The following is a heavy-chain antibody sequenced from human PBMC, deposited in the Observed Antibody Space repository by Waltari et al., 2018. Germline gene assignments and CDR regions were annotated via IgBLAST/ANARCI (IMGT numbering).Heavy chain of an antibody. D-gene: IGHD2-15*01. Sequence: EVQLVESGGGLVQPGGSLTVSCATSGFNFNTYRMSWARQAPGKGLEWVANIREDGRHDHYRDSVKGRFTISRDNAKSSVYLHMSSLRAEDTAVYYCVTYPVIGGYWYMDVWGKGTTVTVAS. CDR1: GFNFNTYR. CDR3: VTYPVIGGYWYMDV. V-gene: IGHV3-7*01. CDR2: IREDGRHD. J-gene: IGHJ6*03.